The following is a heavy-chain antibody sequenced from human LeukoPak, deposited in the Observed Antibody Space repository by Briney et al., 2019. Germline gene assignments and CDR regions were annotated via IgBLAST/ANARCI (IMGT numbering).Heavy chain of an antibody. Sequence: PGRSLRLSCAASGFTFSSYGMHWVRQAPGKGLEWVAVIWYDGSNKYYADSVKGRFTISRDNSKNTLYLQMNSLRDEDTAVYYCARGSIAAAGDYWGQGTLVTVSS. CDR3: ARGSIAAAGDY. J-gene: IGHJ4*02. V-gene: IGHV3-33*01. CDR1: GFTFSSYG. CDR2: IWYDGSNK. D-gene: IGHD6-13*01.